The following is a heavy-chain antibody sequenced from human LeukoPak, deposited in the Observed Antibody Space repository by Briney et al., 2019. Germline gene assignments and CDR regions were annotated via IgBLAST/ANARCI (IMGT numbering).Heavy chain of an antibody. D-gene: IGHD1-26*01. J-gene: IGHJ4*02. CDR3: ARDSGSYFGGYYFDY. V-gene: IGHV1-69*13. CDR2: IIPIFGTA. CDR1: GGTFSSYA. Sequence: SVKVSCKASGGTFSSYAISWVRQAPRQGLEWTGAIIPIFGTANYAQKFQGRVTITADESTSTAYMELSSLRSEDTAVYYCARDSGSYFGGYYFDYWGQGTLVTVSS.